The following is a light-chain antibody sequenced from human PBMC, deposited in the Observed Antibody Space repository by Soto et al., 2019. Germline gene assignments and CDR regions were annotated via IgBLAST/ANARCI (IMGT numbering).Light chain of an antibody. CDR3: SSYTSSSTLLYV. CDR1: GSDFGGYNY. Sequence: ALAQPASVSGSPGQSITISCALTGSDFGGYNYVSWYQQHPGKAPKLMIYEVSNRPSGVSNRFSGSKSGNTASLTISGLQAEDEADYYCSSYTSSSTLLYVFGTGTKV. J-gene: IGLJ1*01. CDR2: EVS. V-gene: IGLV2-14*01.